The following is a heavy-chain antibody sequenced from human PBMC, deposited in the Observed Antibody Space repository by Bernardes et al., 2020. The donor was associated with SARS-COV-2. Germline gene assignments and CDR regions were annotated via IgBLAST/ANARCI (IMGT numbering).Heavy chain of an antibody. J-gene: IGHJ6*02. CDR1: GGSVNSDNYY. CDR2: IYYSGAT. D-gene: IGHD2-2*01. V-gene: IGHV4-61*01. Sequence: SETLSLTCIVSGGSVNSDNYYWAWIRQPPGKRLEYIGYIYYSGATDYNPSLKSRLTISMDKSENHFSLKLTSVTAADTAVYHCARGRCSSTNCIKGYFYAMDVWGQGTTVTVSS. CDR3: ARGRCSSTNCIKGYFYAMDV.